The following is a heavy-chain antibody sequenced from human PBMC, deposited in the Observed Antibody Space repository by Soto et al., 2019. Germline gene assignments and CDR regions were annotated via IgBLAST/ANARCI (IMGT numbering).Heavy chain of an antibody. Sequence: QVQLVQSGVEVKKPGSSVSVSCKASGDTFKNSVISWVRQAPGQGLEWMGGTIPLFGTTDYAQKFQGRLTITTDESTTTAYMEVSRLTSEDTAVYYGVAELDFGKLSVVWGQGTTVIVSS. CDR1: GDTFKNSV. CDR2: TIPLFGTT. CDR3: VAELDFGKLSVV. V-gene: IGHV1-69*01. D-gene: IGHD3-10*01. J-gene: IGHJ6*02.